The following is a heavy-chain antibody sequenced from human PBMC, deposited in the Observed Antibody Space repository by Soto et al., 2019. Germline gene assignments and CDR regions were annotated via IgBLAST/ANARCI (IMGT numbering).Heavy chain of an antibody. V-gene: IGHV1-69*01. J-gene: IGHJ5*02. D-gene: IGHD6-13*01. CDR3: ARDAVTGYSSSWYWFDP. CDR2: IIPIFGTA. Sequence: QVQLVQSGAEVKKPGSSVKVSCKASGGTFSSYAISWVRQAPGQGLEWMGGIIPIFGTANYAQKFQGRFTITADASTSPAYMELSSLRSEATAVSYCARDAVTGYSSSWYWFDPWGQGTLVTVSS. CDR1: GGTFSSYA.